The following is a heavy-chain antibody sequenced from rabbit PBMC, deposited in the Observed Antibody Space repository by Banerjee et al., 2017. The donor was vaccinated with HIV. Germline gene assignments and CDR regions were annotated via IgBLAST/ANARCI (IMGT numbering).Heavy chain of an antibody. J-gene: IGHJ4*01. CDR1: GFSFSSSYW. CDR2: IYAGSSGST. V-gene: IGHV1S45*01. D-gene: IGHD6-1*01. CDR3: ARKNYGGVNGYGSYFNL. Sequence: QEQLEESGGDLVKPEGSLTLTCTASGFSFSSSYWICWVRQAPGKGLEWIACIYAGSSGSTYYTSWAKGRFTVSKTSSTTVTLQMTSLTAADTATYFCARKNYGGVNGYGSYFNLWGPGTLVTVS.